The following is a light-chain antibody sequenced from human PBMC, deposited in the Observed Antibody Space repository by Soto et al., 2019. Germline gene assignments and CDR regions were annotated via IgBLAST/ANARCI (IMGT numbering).Light chain of an antibody. CDR3: SSYAGSNNWV. J-gene: IGLJ3*02. CDR1: SSDIGAYDY. CDR2: EVS. Sequence: QSVLTQPASLSGSPGQSITISCTGTSSDIGAYDYVSWFQQHPGKAAKLMISEVSKRPSGVPDRFSGSKSGNTASLTVSGLQAEDEADYYCSSYAGSNNWVFGGGTKLTVL. V-gene: IGLV2-8*01.